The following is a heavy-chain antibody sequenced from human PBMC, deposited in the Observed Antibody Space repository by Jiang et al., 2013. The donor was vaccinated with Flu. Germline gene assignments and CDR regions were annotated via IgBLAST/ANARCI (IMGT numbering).Heavy chain of an antibody. CDR1: GDSINSNTYY. CDR2: IYYSGST. D-gene: IGHD3-10*01. CDR3: AGDRGSYYKWGHDY. V-gene: IGHV4-39*07. J-gene: IGHJ4*02. Sequence: GLVKPSETLSLTCTVSGDSINSNTYYWGWIRQPPGKGLEWIGNIYYSGSTYYNPSLKSRVTISVDSSKNQFSLKLSSVTAADTAVYYCAGDRGSYYKWGHDYWGQGTLVTVSS.